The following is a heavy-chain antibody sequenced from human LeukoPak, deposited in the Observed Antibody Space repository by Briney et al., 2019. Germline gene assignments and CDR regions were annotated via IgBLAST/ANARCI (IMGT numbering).Heavy chain of an antibody. CDR1: GFTFSSYS. J-gene: IGHJ4*02. V-gene: IGHV3-21*01. CDR3: ASESGVVVAATDRQDY. Sequence: GGSLRLSCAASGFTFSSYSMNWVRQAPGKGLEWVSSISSSSSYIYYADSVKGRFTISRDNAKNSLYLQMNSLRAEDTAAYYCASESGVVVAATDRQDYWGQGTLVTVSS. D-gene: IGHD2-15*01. CDR2: ISSSSSYI.